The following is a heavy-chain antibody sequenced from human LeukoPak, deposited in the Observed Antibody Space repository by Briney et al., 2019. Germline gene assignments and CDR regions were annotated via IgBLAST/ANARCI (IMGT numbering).Heavy chain of an antibody. CDR2: INPSGGST. CDR3: ARDLGVRWLVPPELQTDY. J-gene: IGHJ4*02. D-gene: IGHD6-19*01. Sequence: ASVKVSCKASGYTFTSYYMHWVRQAPGQGLEWMGIINPSGGSTSYAQKFQGRVTMTRDTSTSTVYMELSSLRSEDTAVYYCARDLGVRWLVPPELQTDYWGQGTLVTVSS. V-gene: IGHV1-46*01. CDR1: GYTFTSYY.